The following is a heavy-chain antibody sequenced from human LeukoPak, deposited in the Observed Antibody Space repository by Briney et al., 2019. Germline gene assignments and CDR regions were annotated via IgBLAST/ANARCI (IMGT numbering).Heavy chain of an antibody. Sequence: SETLSLTCTLSGGSISTYYWSWIRQPPGKGLEWIGCIYHSGSTNYNPSLKSRVTISVDTSKNQFSLKLSSVTAADTAVYYCARGGGYASPIGYWGQGALVTVSS. D-gene: IGHD5-12*01. CDR3: ARGGGYASPIGY. J-gene: IGHJ4*02. V-gene: IGHV4-59*01. CDR1: GGSISTYY. CDR2: IYHSGST.